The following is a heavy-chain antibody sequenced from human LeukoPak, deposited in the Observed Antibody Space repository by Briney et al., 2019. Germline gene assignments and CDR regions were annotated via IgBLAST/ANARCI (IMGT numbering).Heavy chain of an antibody. CDR3: VPAVNVGQIFDY. CDR1: GGSISGYY. J-gene: IGHJ4*02. D-gene: IGHD2-2*01. V-gene: IGHV4-59*01. Sequence: NPSETLSLTCTVSGGSISGYYWSWLRQPPGKGLEWIGYISYSGSTKYNPSLKSRVTISVDTSKNQFSLRLSSVTAADTAVYYCVPAVNVGQIFDYWGQGILVTVSS. CDR2: ISYSGST.